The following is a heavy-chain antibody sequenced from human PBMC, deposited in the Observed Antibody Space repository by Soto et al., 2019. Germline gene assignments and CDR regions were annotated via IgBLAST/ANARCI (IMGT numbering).Heavy chain of an antibody. CDR3: AKLPLVLALGFXY. V-gene: IGHV3-23*01. CDR1: GFTFSNYV. Sequence: GGSLRLSCAASGFTFSNYVMSWVRQAPGKGLEWVSSISGSGDNTYYADSVKGRFTISRDNSKNTLFLQMNSLRAEDTAVYYCAKLPLVLALGFXYWGQGTLVTVSS. J-gene: IGHJ4*02. CDR2: ISGSGDNT.